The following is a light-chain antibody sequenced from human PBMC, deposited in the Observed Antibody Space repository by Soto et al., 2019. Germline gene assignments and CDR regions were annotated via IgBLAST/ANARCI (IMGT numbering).Light chain of an antibody. CDR3: SSYTSSSTRV. CDR1: SSDVGGYNY. Sequence: QSALTQPASVSGSPGQSITISCTGTSSDVGGYNYVSWYQQHPGKAPKLMIYEVSNRPSGVSNRFSGYKSGNTASLTISGLEDEDEADYYCSSYTSSSTRVFGGGTQLTVL. V-gene: IGLV2-14*01. CDR2: EVS. J-gene: IGLJ2*01.